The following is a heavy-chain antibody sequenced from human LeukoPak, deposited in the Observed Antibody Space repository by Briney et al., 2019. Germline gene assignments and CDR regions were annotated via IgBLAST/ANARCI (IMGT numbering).Heavy chain of an antibody. Sequence: SETLSLTCAAYGGSFSGYYWSWIRQPPGKGLEWIGEINHSGSTNYNPSLKSRVTISVDTSKNQFSLKLSSVTAADTAVYYCARGASYSGSYYRSIWFDPWGQGTLVTVSS. D-gene: IGHD1-26*01. CDR3: ARGASYSGSYYRSIWFDP. CDR1: GGSFSGYY. CDR2: INHSGST. J-gene: IGHJ5*02. V-gene: IGHV4-34*01.